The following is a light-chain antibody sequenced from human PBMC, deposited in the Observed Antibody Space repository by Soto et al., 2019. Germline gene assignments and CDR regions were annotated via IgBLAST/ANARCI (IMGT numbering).Light chain of an antibody. CDR1: SSDVGYYKL. CDR3: CSYAGSTTWV. Sequence: QSVLTQPASVSGSPGQSITISCTGTSSDVGYYKLVSWYQQSPGEAPKLMIYEATKRPSGVSNRFSGSKSGNTASLTISGLQAEDEADYYCCSYAGSTTWVFGGGTKLTVL. V-gene: IGLV2-23*01. CDR2: EAT. J-gene: IGLJ3*02.